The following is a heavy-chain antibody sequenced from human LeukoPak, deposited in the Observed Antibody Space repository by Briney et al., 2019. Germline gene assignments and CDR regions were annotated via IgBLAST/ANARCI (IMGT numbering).Heavy chain of an antibody. D-gene: IGHD3-10*01. Sequence: ASVKVSCKASGYTFTGYYMHWVRQAPGQGLEWMGWINPNSGGTNYAQKFQGWVTMTRDTSISTAYMELSRLRSDDTAVYYCARDGGSGSYYYGMDVWGQGTTVTVSS. CDR2: INPNSGGT. CDR3: ARDGGSGSYYYGMDV. V-gene: IGHV1-2*04. J-gene: IGHJ6*02. CDR1: GYTFTGYY.